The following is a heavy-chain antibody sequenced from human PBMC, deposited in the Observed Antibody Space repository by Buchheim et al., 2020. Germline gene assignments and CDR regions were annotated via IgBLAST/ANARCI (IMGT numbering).Heavy chain of an antibody. J-gene: IGHJ4*02. D-gene: IGHD2-21*02. Sequence: EVQLLESGGGLVQSGGSLRLSCAASGFTFRSCGMSWVRQAPGKGLEWVSSIRDSGGSTYYADSVKGRFTISSDNSKSTLYLQMSSLRADDTAVYYCAKSYCGGDCYSFDYWGQGTL. CDR2: IRDSGGST. V-gene: IGHV3-23*01. CDR1: GFTFRSCG. CDR3: AKSYCGGDCYSFDY.